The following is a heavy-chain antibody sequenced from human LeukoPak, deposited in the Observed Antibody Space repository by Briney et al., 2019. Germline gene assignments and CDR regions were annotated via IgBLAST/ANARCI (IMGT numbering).Heavy chain of an antibody. D-gene: IGHD1-26*01. CDR1: GFTFSSYA. V-gene: IGHV3-30-3*01. Sequence: GGSLRLSCAASGFTFSSYAMHWVRQAPGKGLEWVAVISYDGTNKNYADSVKGRFTISRDNSKNTVYLQMNSLRVEDAAVYYCARDPRGSPYYFAYWGQGTLVTVSS. J-gene: IGHJ4*02. CDR3: ARDPRGSPYYFAY. CDR2: ISYDGTNK.